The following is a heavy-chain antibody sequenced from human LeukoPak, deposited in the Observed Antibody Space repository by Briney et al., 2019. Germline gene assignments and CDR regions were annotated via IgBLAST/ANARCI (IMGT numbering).Heavy chain of an antibody. Sequence: PGGSLRLSCAASGFTFSSYAMSWVRQAPGKGLEWVSSISGSDGTTYYADSVKGRFTISRDNSKYTLSLQMNSLRTEDTAIYYCAKSGLNRFDYWGQGTLVTVSS. CDR3: AKSGLNRFDY. CDR2: ISGSDGTT. J-gene: IGHJ4*02. V-gene: IGHV3-23*01. D-gene: IGHD2-15*01. CDR1: GFTFSSYA.